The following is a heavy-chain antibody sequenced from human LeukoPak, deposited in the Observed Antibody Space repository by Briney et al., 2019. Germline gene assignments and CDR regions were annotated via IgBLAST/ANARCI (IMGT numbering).Heavy chain of an antibody. D-gene: IGHD2-21*02. Sequence: PGGSLRLSCAASGFTFSSYWMSWVRQAPGKGLEWVANIKQDGSEKYYVDSVKGRFTISRDNAKNSLYLQMNSLRAEDTAVYYCARDQTYCGGDRYGYWGQGTLVTVSS. J-gene: IGHJ4*02. CDR3: ARDQTYCGGDRYGY. CDR1: GFTFSSYW. CDR2: IKQDGSEK. V-gene: IGHV3-7*01.